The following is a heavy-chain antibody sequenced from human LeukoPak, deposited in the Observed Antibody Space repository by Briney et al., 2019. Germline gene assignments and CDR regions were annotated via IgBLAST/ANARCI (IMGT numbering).Heavy chain of an antibody. CDR2: MNPNNGNT. J-gene: IGHJ5*02. D-gene: IGHD1-14*01. Sequence: GASVKVSCKASGYTFTSSGVNWVRQASGQGLEWMGWMNPNNGNTGYAQKFQGRVTMTRDTYTSTAYMELRGLRPEDTAVYYCVRDAEGAGISVNFWFDPWGQGTLVTVSS. V-gene: IGHV1-8*02. CDR1: GYTFTSSG. CDR3: VRDAEGAGISVNFWFDP.